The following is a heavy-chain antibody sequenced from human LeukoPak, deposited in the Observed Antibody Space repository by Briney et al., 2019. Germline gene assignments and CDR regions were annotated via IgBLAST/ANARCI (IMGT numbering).Heavy chain of an antibody. J-gene: IGHJ4*02. CDR2: TRDKANSYTT. CDR3: ARVSFLVDTAMVLDY. Sequence: GGSLRLSCAASGFTFSDHYMDWVRQAPGKGVVWVGRTRDKANSYTTEYAASVKGRFTISRDDSKNSLYLQMNSLKTEDTAVYYCARVSFLVDTAMVLDYWGQGTLVTVSS. CDR1: GFTFSDHY. V-gene: IGHV3-72*01. D-gene: IGHD5-18*01.